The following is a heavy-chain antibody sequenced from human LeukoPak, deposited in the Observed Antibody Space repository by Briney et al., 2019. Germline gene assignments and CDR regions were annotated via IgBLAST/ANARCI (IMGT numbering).Heavy chain of an antibody. V-gene: IGHV4-34*01. J-gene: IGHJ3*02. Sequence: SETLSLTCAVYGGPFSGYYWSWIRQPPGKGLEWIGEINHSGSTNYNPSLRRRVTMLVDMSKNQFSLTLSYLTAADTAVYYCARGGDSSGYYLQDAFDIWGQGTMVTVSS. CDR2: INHSGST. D-gene: IGHD3-22*01. CDR3: ARGGDSSGYYLQDAFDI. CDR1: GGPFSGYY.